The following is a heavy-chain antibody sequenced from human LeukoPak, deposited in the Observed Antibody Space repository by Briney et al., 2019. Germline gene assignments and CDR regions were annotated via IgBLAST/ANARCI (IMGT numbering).Heavy chain of an antibody. D-gene: IGHD3-22*01. CDR1: GFTFSTYG. Sequence: PGGSLRFSCAASGFTFSTYGMSWVRQAPGKGLEWVSTISGSGGSTYHADSVKGRFTISRDNSKNTLYLQMNLLRDEDTAVYYCAKRADGSSSYCPDYWGQGTLVTVSS. CDR2: ISGSGGST. J-gene: IGHJ4*02. V-gene: IGHV3-23*01. CDR3: AKRADGSSSYCPDY.